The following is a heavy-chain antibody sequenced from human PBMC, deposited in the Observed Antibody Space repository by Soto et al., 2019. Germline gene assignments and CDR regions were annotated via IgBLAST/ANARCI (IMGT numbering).Heavy chain of an antibody. J-gene: IGHJ4*02. Sequence: GGSLSLSCAASGFTFSSYAMSWVRQAPGKGLEWVSAVSGSGGSTYYADSVKGRFTISRDNSKNTLYLQMNSLRAEDTAVYYCAKDSGYNWNDFDYWGQGTLVTVSS. CDR2: VSGSGGST. V-gene: IGHV3-23*01. D-gene: IGHD1-1*01. CDR1: GFTFSSYA. CDR3: AKDSGYNWNDFDY.